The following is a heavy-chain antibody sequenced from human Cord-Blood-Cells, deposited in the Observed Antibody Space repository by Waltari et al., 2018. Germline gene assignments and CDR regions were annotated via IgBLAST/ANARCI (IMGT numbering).Heavy chain of an antibody. CDR3: ARAPYSSSFAFDI. V-gene: IGHV3-53*01. Sequence: EVQLVESGGGLIQPGGSLRLSCAAFGFPVRRQYLSWARPAPGKGLEWVLVIYSGGSTYYADSVKGRFTSSRDNSKNTLYLQMNSLRAEDTAVYYCARAPYSSSFAFDIWGQGTMVTVSS. J-gene: IGHJ3*02. D-gene: IGHD6-6*01. CDR1: GFPVRRQY. CDR2: IYSGGST.